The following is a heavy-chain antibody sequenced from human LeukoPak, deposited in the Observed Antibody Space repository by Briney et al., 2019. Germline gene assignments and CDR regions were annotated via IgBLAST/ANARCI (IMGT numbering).Heavy chain of an antibody. J-gene: IGHJ4*02. D-gene: IGHD5-18*01. V-gene: IGHV1-2*02. CDR3: ARGTGEGYSYGRYYFDY. CDR2: INPNSGGT. Sequence: ASVKVSCKASGYTFTGYYIHWVRQAPAQGLEWMGWINPNSGGTNYAQKFQGRVTMTRDTSMSTAYMELSRLRSDDTAVYYCARGTGEGYSYGRYYFDYWGQGTLVTVSS. CDR1: GYTFTGYY.